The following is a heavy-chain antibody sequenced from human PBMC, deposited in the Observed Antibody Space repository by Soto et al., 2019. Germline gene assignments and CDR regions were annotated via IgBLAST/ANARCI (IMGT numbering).Heavy chain of an antibody. Sequence: QVQLVQSGAEVKKSGASVKISCKASGYSFTGYYIHWVRQAPGQGFEWMGEISPNSGGTKYAQKFQGRVTMTRDTSITTVYMDLSNLSPDDTAVYYCARDHDVVDYWGQGTLVTVSS. CDR1: GYSFTGYY. D-gene: IGHD6-6*01. V-gene: IGHV1-2*02. CDR3: ARDHDVVDY. J-gene: IGHJ4*02. CDR2: ISPNSGGT.